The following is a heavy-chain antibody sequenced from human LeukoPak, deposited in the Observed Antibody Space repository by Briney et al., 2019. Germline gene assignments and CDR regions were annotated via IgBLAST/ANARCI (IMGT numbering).Heavy chain of an antibody. CDR1: GGTFSSYA. CDR2: IIPIFGTA. V-gene: IGHV1-69*13. J-gene: IGHJ4*02. CDR3: AREGGMTTDLPY. D-gene: IGHD4-17*01. Sequence: SVKVSCKASGGTFSSYAISWVRQAPGQGLEWMGGIIPIFGTANYAQKFQGRVTITADESTSTAYMELSSLRSEDTAVYYCAREGGMTTDLPYWGQGTLVTVSS.